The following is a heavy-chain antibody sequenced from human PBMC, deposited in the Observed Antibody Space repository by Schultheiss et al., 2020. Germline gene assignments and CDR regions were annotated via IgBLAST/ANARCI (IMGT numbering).Heavy chain of an antibody. Sequence: GESLKIPCAASGFTFSTYWMHWVRQAPGKGLVWVSRVNSDGSSTSYADSVKGRFTISRDNAKNTLYLQMNSLRAEDTAVYYCARDHRSGWYPSGGNWFDPWGQGTLVTVSS. CDR1: GFTFSTYW. CDR2: VNSDGSST. V-gene: IGHV3-74*01. D-gene: IGHD6-19*01. J-gene: IGHJ5*02. CDR3: ARDHRSGWYPSGGNWFDP.